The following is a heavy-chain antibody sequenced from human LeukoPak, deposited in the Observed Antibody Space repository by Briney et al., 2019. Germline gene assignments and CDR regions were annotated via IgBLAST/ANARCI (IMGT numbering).Heavy chain of an antibody. CDR2: IYSGGST. J-gene: IGHJ4*02. Sequence: GGSLRLSCAASGFTVSSNYMSWVRQAPGKGLEWVSVIYSGGSTYYADSVKGRFTISRDNSKNTLYLQMNSLKTEDTAVYYCTTDMAGGGFDYWGQGTLVTVSS. CDR3: TTDMAGGGFDY. V-gene: IGHV3-53*01. CDR1: GFTVSSNY. D-gene: IGHD3-10*01.